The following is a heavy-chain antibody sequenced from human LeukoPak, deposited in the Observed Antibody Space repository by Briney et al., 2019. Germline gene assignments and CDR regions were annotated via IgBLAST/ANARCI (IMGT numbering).Heavy chain of an antibody. D-gene: IGHD2-21*01. J-gene: IGHJ4*02. CDR1: GGSISSYY. Sequence: SETLSLTCTVSGGSISSYYWSWIRQPPGKGLEWIGYIYYSGSTNYNPSLKSRVTISVDTSKNQLSLKLSSVTAADTAVYYCARVRGSLVVVNWGQGTLVTVSS. CDR3: ARVRGSLVVVN. CDR2: IYYSGST. V-gene: IGHV4-59*08.